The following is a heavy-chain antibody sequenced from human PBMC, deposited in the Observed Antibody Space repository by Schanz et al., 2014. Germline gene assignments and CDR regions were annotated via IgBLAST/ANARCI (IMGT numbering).Heavy chain of an antibody. CDR1: GFTFSNSW. V-gene: IGHV3-15*01. Sequence: ESGGGLVKPGGSLRLSCAASGFTFSNSWMSWVRQAPGKGLEWVGRIKSKTDGGTADYAAPVKGRFTISRDDSKTTLYLQMDSLKTEDTAVYYCSTTPNFYASGTYSWFDPWGQGTRVTVSS. CDR2: IKSKTDGGTA. J-gene: IGHJ5*02. D-gene: IGHD3-10*01. CDR3: STTPNFYASGTYSWFDP.